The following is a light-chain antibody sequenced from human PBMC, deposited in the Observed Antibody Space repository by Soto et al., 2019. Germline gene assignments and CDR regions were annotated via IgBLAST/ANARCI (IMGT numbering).Light chain of an antibody. J-gene: IGLJ1*01. CDR2: EVR. CDR3: SSYTTSSTRV. Sequence: QSALTQPASVSGSPGQSITISCTGTSSDVGAYDFVSWYQQHPDKAPKLMIYEVRNRPSGVSNRFSGSKSVNTATLTTSGLQAEDEADYYCSSYTTSSTRVFGTGTKLTVL. V-gene: IGLV2-14*03. CDR1: SSDVGAYDF.